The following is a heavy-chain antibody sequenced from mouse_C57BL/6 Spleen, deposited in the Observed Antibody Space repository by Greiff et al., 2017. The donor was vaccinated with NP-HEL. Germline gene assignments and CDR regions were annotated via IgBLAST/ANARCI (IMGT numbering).Heavy chain of an antibody. CDR3: AREAGVDYFDY. J-gene: IGHJ2*01. Sequence: VQLQQPGAELVRPGSSVKLSCKASGYTFTSYWMHWVKQRPIQGLEWIGNIDPSDSETHYNQKFKDKATLTVDKSSSTAYMQLSSLTSEDSAVYYCAREAGVDYFDYWGQGPTLTVSS. CDR1: GYTFTSYW. CDR2: IDPSDSET. V-gene: IGHV1-52*01.